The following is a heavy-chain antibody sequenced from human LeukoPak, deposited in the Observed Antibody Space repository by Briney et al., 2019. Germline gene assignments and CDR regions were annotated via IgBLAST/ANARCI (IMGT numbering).Heavy chain of an antibody. CDR1: GGSFSTHN. CDR3: ARVIRQRVLGAMSYSYYGMDV. V-gene: IGHV4-34*01. J-gene: IGHJ6*02. Sequence: PSETLSLTCVVYGGSFSTHNWNWIRQPPGKGLEWIGEINHSGNTNYNPSLKSRVTISADTSKSHFSLKLSAVTAADTAVYYCARVIRQRVLGAMSYSYYGMDVWGQGTTVTVSS. CDR2: INHSGNT. D-gene: IGHD6-6*01.